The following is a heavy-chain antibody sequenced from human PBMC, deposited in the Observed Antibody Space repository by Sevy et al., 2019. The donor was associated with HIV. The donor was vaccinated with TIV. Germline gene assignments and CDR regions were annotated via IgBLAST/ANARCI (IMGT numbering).Heavy chain of an antibody. CDR3: ARVVAYCSGGSCFPGYYYGMDV. V-gene: IGHV3-21*01. CDR1: GFTVSSNY. CDR2: ISSSSNYI. D-gene: IGHD2-15*01. J-gene: IGHJ6*02. Sequence: GGSLRLSCAASGFTVSSNYMTWVRQAPGKGLEWVSSISSSSNYIYYADSMKGRFTISRDNAKNSLYLQMNSLRAEDTAVYYCARVVAYCSGGSCFPGYYYGMDVWGQGTTVTVSS.